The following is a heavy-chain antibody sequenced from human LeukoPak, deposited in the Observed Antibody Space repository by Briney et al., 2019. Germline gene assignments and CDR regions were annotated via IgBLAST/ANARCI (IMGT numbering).Heavy chain of an antibody. V-gene: IGHV3-53*01. Sequence: PGGSLRLSCAASGFTVRSKHMSWVRQAPGKGPEWVSVILTGDNTYYSDSVRGRFTISRDHSRNTLYLQMNNLRAEDMAVYYCATELRYVGGYFDYWGQGTLVTVSS. D-gene: IGHD3-9*01. CDR2: ILTGDNT. CDR3: ATELRYVGGYFDY. CDR1: GFTVRSKH. J-gene: IGHJ4*02.